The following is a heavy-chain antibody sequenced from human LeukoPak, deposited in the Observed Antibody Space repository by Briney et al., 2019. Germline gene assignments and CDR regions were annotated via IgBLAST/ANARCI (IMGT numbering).Heavy chain of an antibody. CDR2: ISGSGDRT. CDR1: GFIFSDYA. D-gene: IGHD1-20*01. Sequence: GGSLRLSCAAFGFIFSDYAMSWVRQAPGKGLEWVSVISGSGDRTDYADSVKGRFTISRDNAKNSLYLQMNSLRAEDTAVYYCARVKITGTTLNWFDPWGQGTLVTVSS. V-gene: IGHV3-23*01. J-gene: IGHJ5*02. CDR3: ARVKITGTTLNWFDP.